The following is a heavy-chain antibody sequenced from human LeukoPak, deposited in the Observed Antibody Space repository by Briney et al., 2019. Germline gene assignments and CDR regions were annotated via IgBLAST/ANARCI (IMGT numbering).Heavy chain of an antibody. CDR2: IYYSGST. J-gene: IGHJ4*02. CDR3: ARGGSHSGYDSDY. Sequence: SETLSLTCTVSGGSISSSSYYWGWIRQPPGKGLEWIGSIYYSGSTYYNPSLKSRVTISVDTSKNQFSLKLSSVTAADTAVYYCARGGSHSGYDSDYWGQGTLVTVSS. V-gene: IGHV4-39*07. D-gene: IGHD5-12*01. CDR1: GGSISSSSYY.